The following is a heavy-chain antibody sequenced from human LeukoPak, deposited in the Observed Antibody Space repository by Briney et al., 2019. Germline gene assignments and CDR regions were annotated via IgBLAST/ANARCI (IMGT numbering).Heavy chain of an antibody. CDR2: INTDTGNP. CDR3: ASQSCNSGNCYSLFDY. D-gene: IGHD2-15*01. V-gene: IGHV7-4-1*02. CDR1: GYTFTSYA. Sequence: ASVKVSCKASGYTFTSYAMNWVRQAPGQGLEWMGWINTDTGNPTYAQGFTGRFVFSLDTSVSTAYLQISSLKAEDTAVYYCASQSCNSGNCYSLFDYWGQGTLVTVSS. J-gene: IGHJ4*02.